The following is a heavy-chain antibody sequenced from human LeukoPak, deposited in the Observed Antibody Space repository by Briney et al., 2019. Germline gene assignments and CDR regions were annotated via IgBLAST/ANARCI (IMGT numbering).Heavy chain of an antibody. D-gene: IGHD2-21*02. CDR2: IIPIFGTA. V-gene: IGHV1-69*05. CDR3: ARDPREYCGGDCYVP. Sequence: GASVKVSCKASGGTFSSYAISWVRQAPGQGLECMGRIIPIFGTAKYAQKFQGRVTITTDESTSTAYMELSSLRSEDTAVYYCARDPREYCGGDCYVPWGQGTLVTVSS. J-gene: IGHJ5*02. CDR1: GGTFSSYA.